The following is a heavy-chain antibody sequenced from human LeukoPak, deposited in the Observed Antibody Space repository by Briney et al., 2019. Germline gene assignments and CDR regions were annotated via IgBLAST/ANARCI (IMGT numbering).Heavy chain of an antibody. CDR2: ITWSGDGT. J-gene: IGHJ4*02. V-gene: IGHV3-43*01. Sequence: GGSLRLSCRASGFTFDDYRMHWVRQSPGRGLEWVALITWSGDGTYYADSVKGRFIISRDNSKRSLWLQMNSLKTEDSGLYFCAKSVVGGEGAYYFDYWGQGTLVTVSS. CDR3: AKSVVGGEGAYYFDY. D-gene: IGHD2-2*01. CDR1: GFTFDDYR.